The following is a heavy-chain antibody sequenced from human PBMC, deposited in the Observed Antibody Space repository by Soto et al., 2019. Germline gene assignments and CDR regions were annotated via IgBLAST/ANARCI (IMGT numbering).Heavy chain of an antibody. CDR3: SRPRYDGSGTPFDH. V-gene: IGHV3-74*01. D-gene: IGHD3-22*01. CDR2: INGDGSTT. Sequence: EVQLVESGGGLVQPGGSLRLSCSASGFTFSSYWMHWVRQAPGKGLVWVSGINGDGSTTTYADSVKGRFIISRDNAKNMLYLQMDSLPAEDTAVYYCSRPRYDGSGTPFDHWGQGTLVTVSS. J-gene: IGHJ4*02. CDR1: GFTFSSYW.